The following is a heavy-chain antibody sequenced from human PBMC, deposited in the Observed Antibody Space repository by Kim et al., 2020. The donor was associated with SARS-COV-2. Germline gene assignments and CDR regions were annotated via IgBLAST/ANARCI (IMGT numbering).Heavy chain of an antibody. CDR3: ARDDGMGATNL. V-gene: IGHV4-39*07. CDR2: IYYSGST. CDR1: GGSISSSSYY. D-gene: IGHD1-26*01. Sequence: SETLSLTCTVSGGSISSSSYYWGWIRQPPGKGLEWIGSIYYSGSTYYNPSLKSRVTISVDTSKNQFSLKLSSVTAADTAVYYCARDDGMGATNLWGQGTLVTVSS. J-gene: IGHJ4*02.